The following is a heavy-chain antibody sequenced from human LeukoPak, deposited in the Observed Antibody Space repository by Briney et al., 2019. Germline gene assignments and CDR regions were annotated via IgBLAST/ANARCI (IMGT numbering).Heavy chain of an antibody. D-gene: IGHD6-6*01. CDR2: IYYSGST. CDR3: ARNSSSGGGYFDY. V-gene: IGHV4-39*01. CDR1: GGSISSSSYY. J-gene: IGHJ4*02. Sequence: KTSETLSLTCTVSGGSISSSSYYWGWIGQPPGKGLVWIGSIYYSGSTYYNPSLKSRVTTSVDTSKNQFSLKLSSVTAADTAVYYCARNSSSGGGYFDYWGQGTLVTVSS.